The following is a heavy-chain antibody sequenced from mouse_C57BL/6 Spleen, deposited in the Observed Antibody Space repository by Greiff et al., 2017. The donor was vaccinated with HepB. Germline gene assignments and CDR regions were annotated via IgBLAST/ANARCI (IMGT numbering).Heavy chain of an antibody. J-gene: IGHJ4*01. Sequence: VQLQQSGAELVMPGASVKLSCKASGYTFTSYWMHWVKQRPGQGLEWIGEIDPSDSYTNYNQKFKGKSTLTVDKSSSTAYMQLSSLTSEDSAVYYCARAELREDYAMDYWGQGTSVTVSS. CDR3: ARAELREDYAMDY. CDR1: GYTFTSYW. D-gene: IGHD1-1*01. V-gene: IGHV1-69*01. CDR2: IDPSDSYT.